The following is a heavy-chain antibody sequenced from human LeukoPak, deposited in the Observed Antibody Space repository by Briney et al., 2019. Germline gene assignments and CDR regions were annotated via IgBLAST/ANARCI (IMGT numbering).Heavy chain of an antibody. J-gene: IGHJ5*02. CDR2: INHSGRT. Sequence: SETLSLTCAVYGGSFSGYYWSWIRQPPGKGREWVGEINHSGRTNYNPSLKSRVTISVDTSKNQFSLKLSSVTAADTAVYYCARLTLMPTIFRFDPWGQGTLVTVSS. CDR3: ARLTLMPTIFRFDP. CDR1: GGSFSGYY. V-gene: IGHV4-34*01. D-gene: IGHD3-3*01.